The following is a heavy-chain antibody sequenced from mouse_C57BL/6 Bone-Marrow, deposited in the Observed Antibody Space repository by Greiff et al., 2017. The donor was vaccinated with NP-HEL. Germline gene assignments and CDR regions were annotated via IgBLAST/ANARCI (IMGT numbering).Heavy chain of an antibody. CDR1: GYTFTSYW. CDR3: ARTYGNYVPFAY. D-gene: IGHD2-1*01. J-gene: IGHJ3*01. CDR2: IHPNSGST. V-gene: IGHV1-64*01. Sequence: QVQLQQSGAELVKPGASVKLSCKASGYTFTSYWMHWVKQRPGQGLEWIGMIHPNSGSTNYNEKFKSKATLTVDKSSSTAYMQLSSLTSEDSAVYYCARTYGNYVPFAYWGQGTLVTVSA.